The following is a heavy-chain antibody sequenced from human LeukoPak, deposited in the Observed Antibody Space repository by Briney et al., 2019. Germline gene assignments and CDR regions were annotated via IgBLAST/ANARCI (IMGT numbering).Heavy chain of an antibody. CDR2: SYYSRST. Sequence: SETLSLTCTVSGCSISSSSYYWGGIRQPPGKGGEWIVSSYYSRSTNYNPSLKTPLTISVDTSKNQFSLKLNSVTAADTDVYYCARSCGGDCLVYYYYYMDVWGKGTTVTVSS. V-gene: IGHV4-39*07. J-gene: IGHJ6*03. D-gene: IGHD2-21*02. CDR3: ARSCGGDCLVYYYYYMDV. CDR1: GCSISSSSYY.